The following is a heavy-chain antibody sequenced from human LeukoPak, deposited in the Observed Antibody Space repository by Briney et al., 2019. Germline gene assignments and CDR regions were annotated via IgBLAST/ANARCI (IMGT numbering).Heavy chain of an antibody. CDR2: IDYRGST. CDR3: ARGRGYSYGYLPRYFDY. CDR1: GDSISTYY. J-gene: IGHJ4*02. D-gene: IGHD5-18*01. Sequence: SETLSLTCTVSGDSISTYYWSWIRQPPGKGLEWIAYIDYRGSTTYNPSLRSRVTISVDTSRNQFSLKLSSVTAADTAVYYCARGRGYSYGYLPRYFDYWGQGTLVTVSS. V-gene: IGHV4-59*12.